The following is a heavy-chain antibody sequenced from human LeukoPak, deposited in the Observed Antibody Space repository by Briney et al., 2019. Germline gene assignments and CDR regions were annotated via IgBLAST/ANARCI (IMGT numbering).Heavy chain of an antibody. D-gene: IGHD3-10*01. CDR3: ANLRGVIQGSYYYYYMDV. CDR2: ISSSSSYI. Sequence: GSLRLSCAASGFTFSSYSMNWVRQAPGKGLEWVSSISSSSSYIYYADSVKGRFTISRDNAKNSLYLQMNSLRAEDTAVYYCANLRGVIQGSYYYYYMDVWGKGTTVTISS. CDR1: GFTFSSYS. V-gene: IGHV3-21*01. J-gene: IGHJ6*03.